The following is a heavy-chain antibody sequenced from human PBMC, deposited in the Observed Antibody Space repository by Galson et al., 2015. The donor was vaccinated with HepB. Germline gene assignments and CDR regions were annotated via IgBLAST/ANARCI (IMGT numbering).Heavy chain of an antibody. J-gene: IGHJ4*02. Sequence: SLRLSCAASGFTVSSNYMSWVRQAPGKGLEWVSVIYSGGSTHYADSVKGRFTISRDNSKNTLYLQMNSLRAEDTAVYYCAKVPCSSTSCYFVFDYWGQGTLVTVSS. CDR1: GFTVSSNY. D-gene: IGHD2-2*01. CDR2: IYSGGST. V-gene: IGHV3-53*05. CDR3: AKVPCSSTSCYFVFDY.